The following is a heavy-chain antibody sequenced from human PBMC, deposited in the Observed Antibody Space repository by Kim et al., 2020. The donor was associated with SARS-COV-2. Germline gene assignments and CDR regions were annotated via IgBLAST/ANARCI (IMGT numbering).Heavy chain of an antibody. D-gene: IGHD4-17*01. Sequence: YNPSLKSRVTISVDRSKNQFSLKLSSVTAADTAVYYCARFLGETGDYFDYWGQGTLVTVSS. CDR3: ARFLGETGDYFDY. J-gene: IGHJ4*02. V-gene: IGHV4-30-2*01.